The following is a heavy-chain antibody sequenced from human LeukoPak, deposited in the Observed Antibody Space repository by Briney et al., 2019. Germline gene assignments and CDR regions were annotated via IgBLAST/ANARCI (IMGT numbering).Heavy chain of an antibody. CDR2: INPSGGST. CDR3: ARAMTGDSSGWYCAFDI. Sequence: GASVKVSCKASGYTFTSYYMHWVRQAPGQGLEWMGIINPSGGSTSYAQKFQGRVTMTRDTSTSTVYMELSSLRSEDTAVYYCARAMTGDSSGWYCAFDIWGQGTMVTVSS. V-gene: IGHV1-46*01. CDR1: GYTFTSYY. J-gene: IGHJ3*02. D-gene: IGHD6-19*01.